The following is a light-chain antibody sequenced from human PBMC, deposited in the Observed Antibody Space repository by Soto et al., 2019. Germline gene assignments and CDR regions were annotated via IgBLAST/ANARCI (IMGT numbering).Light chain of an antibody. V-gene: IGLV1-44*01. CDR3: AAWDDSLNGGV. Sequence: QSVLTQPPSASGTLGQRVTISCSGSSSNIGSNTINWYQQFPGTAPKLLIYSNYQRPSGVPDRFSGSKSGTSASLAISGLQSEDEANYYCAAWDDSLNGGVFGGGTKLTVL. CDR2: SNY. J-gene: IGLJ3*02. CDR1: SSNIGSNT.